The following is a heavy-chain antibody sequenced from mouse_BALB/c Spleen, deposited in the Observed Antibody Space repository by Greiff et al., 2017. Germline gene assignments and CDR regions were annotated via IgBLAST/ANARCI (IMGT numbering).Heavy chain of an antibody. J-gene: IGHJ4*01. V-gene: IGHV3-2*02. CDR1: GYSITSDYA. Sequence: EVKLMESGPGLVKPSQSLSLTCTVTGYSITSDYAWNWIRQFPGNKLEWMGYISYSGSTSYNPSLKSRISITRDTSKNQFFLQLNSVTTEDTATYYCARRENYGPPMDYWGQGTSVTVSS. CDR2: ISYSGST. D-gene: IGHD1-1*02. CDR3: ARRENYGPPMDY.